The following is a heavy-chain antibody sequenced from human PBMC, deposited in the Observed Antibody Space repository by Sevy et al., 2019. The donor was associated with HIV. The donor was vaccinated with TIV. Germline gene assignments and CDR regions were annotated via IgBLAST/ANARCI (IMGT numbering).Heavy chain of an antibody. J-gene: IGHJ4*02. D-gene: IGHD3-3*01. CDR3: ARDLNDDFWSGYYFDY. CDR2: ISYDGSNK. V-gene: IGHV3-30*04. Sequence: GGSLRLSCAASGFTFSSYAMHWVRQAPGKGLEWVAVISYDGSNKYYADSVKGRFTISRDNSKNTLYLQMNSLRAEDTAVYYCARDLNDDFWSGYYFDYWGQGTLVTVSS. CDR1: GFTFSSYA.